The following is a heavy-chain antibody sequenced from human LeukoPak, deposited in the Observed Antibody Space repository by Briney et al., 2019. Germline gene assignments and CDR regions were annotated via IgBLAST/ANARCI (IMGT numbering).Heavy chain of an antibody. J-gene: IGHJ4*02. V-gene: IGHV3-30*02. Sequence: GGSLRLSCAVSGFTFSSYGMHWVRQAPGKGLEWVAFIRYDGSNKYYADSVKGRFTISRDNSKNTLYLQMNSLRAEDTAVYYCAKDRGYSGYDWFDYWGQGTLVTVSS. CDR2: IRYDGSNK. CDR1: GFTFSSYG. CDR3: AKDRGYSGYDWFDY. D-gene: IGHD5-12*01.